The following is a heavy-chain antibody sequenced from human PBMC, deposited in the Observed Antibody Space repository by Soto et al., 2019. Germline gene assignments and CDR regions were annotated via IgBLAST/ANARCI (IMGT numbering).Heavy chain of an antibody. Sequence: QVRLQQWGAGLLKPSETLSLTCAVYGGSFSGYYWTWIRQPPGTGLEWIGEINHSGSTNYNPSLKSRVTISVHTSKNQFSLQLTSVTAADTAVYYCARDKITGLFDYWGQGTLVTVSS. D-gene: IGHD2-8*02. CDR3: ARDKITGLFDY. CDR2: INHSGST. V-gene: IGHV4-34*01. J-gene: IGHJ4*02. CDR1: GGSFSGYY.